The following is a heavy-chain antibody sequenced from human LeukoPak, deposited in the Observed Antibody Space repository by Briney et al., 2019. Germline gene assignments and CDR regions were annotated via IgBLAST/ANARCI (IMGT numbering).Heavy chain of an antibody. V-gene: IGHV4-4*09. CDR3: ARLGISAAAGTEGWYFDL. Sequence: PSETLSLTCTVSGGSISSYYWSWIRQPPGKGLEWIGYIYHSGSTYYNPSLKSRVTISVDRSKNQFSLKLSSVTAADTAVHYCARLGISAAAGTEGWYFDLWGRGTLVTVSS. CDR2: IYHSGST. J-gene: IGHJ2*01. D-gene: IGHD6-13*01. CDR1: GGSISSYY.